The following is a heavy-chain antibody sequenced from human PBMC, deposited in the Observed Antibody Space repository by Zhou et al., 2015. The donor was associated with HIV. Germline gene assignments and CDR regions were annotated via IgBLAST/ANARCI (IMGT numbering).Heavy chain of an antibody. D-gene: IGHD3-10*01. CDR2: IKSSGGSI. CDR3: ARRGNYFDSGIIANWFDP. V-gene: IGHV1-46*01. CDR1: GSSLSDYY. Sequence: QVQLVQSGAEVKKTGASVKVSCKASGSSLSDYYMHWVRQAPGQGLEWMGIIKSSGGSINYAQKFQGRVTMTRDTSTSTAYMELRSLRSDDTAVYYCARRGNYFDSGIIANWFDPGAREPWSPSPQ. J-gene: IGHJ5*02.